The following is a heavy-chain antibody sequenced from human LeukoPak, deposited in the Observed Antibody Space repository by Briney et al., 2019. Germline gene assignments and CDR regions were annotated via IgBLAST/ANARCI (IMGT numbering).Heavy chain of an antibody. J-gene: IGHJ4*02. CDR1: GYTFTGYY. V-gene: IGHV1-8*02. CDR3: AIRMVVAATTFDY. CDR2: MNPNSGNT. D-gene: IGHD2-15*01. Sequence: ASVKVSCKASGYTFTGYYMHWVRQAPGQGLEWMGWMNPNSGNTGYAQKFQGRVTMTRNTSISTAYMELSSLRSEDTAVYYCAIRMVVAATTFDYWVQGTLVTVSS.